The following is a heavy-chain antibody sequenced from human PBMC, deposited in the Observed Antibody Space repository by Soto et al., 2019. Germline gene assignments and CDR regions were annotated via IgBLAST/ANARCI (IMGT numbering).Heavy chain of an antibody. Sequence: GASVKVSCKASGGTFSSYAISWVRQAPGQGLEWMGGIIPIFGTANYAQKFQGRVTITADESTSTAYMELSSLRSEDTAVYYCARDNPNYYYDRSLGYWGQGTLVTV. CDR2: IIPIFGTA. CDR1: GGTFSSYA. J-gene: IGHJ4*02. V-gene: IGHV1-69*13. D-gene: IGHD3-22*01. CDR3: ARDNPNYYYDRSLGY.